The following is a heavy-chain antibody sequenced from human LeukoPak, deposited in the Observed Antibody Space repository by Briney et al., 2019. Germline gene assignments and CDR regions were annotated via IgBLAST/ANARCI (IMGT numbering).Heavy chain of an antibody. V-gene: IGHV4-39*07. Sequence: SETLSLTSAVSGGSISNSHYFWGWIRQPPGKGLEWIGSIYYSGNTYYNPSLKSRVTISVDTSKNQFSLKLSSVTAADTAVYYCARGLGDYVWAVFDYWGQGTLVTVSS. CDR1: GGSISNSHYF. J-gene: IGHJ4*02. CDR3: ARGLGDYVWAVFDY. D-gene: IGHD3-16*01. CDR2: IYYSGNT.